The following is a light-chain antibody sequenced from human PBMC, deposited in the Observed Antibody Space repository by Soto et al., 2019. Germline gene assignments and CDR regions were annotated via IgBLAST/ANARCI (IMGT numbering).Light chain of an antibody. V-gene: IGKV2-28*01. Sequence: DIVMTQSPLSLPVTPGEPASISCRSSQSLLHSNGXNYLDWYLQKPGQSPQLLIYLGSNRASGVPDRFSGSGSGTDFTLKISRVEAEDVGVYYCMQALQTPLYTFGQGTKLEIK. J-gene: IGKJ2*01. CDR2: LGS. CDR1: QSLLHSNGXNY. CDR3: MQALQTPLYT.